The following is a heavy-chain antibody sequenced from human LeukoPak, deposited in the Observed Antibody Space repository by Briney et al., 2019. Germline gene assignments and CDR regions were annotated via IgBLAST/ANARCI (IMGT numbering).Heavy chain of an antibody. J-gene: IGHJ4*02. CDR1: GFTFSSYW. CDR3: ARVLGGYLYYFDY. D-gene: IGHD5-12*01. Sequence: GGSLRLSCAASGFTFSSYWMHWVRQAPGKGLVWVARINTDGSITSYADSVKGRFTISRDNSKNTLYLQMNSLRAEDTAVYYCARVLGGYLYYFDYWGQGTLVTVSS. V-gene: IGHV3-74*01. CDR2: INTDGSIT.